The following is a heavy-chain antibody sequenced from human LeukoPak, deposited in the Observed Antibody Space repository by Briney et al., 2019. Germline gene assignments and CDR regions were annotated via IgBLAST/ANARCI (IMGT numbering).Heavy chain of an antibody. CDR2: ISGSGGST. CDR1: GFTFSSYA. J-gene: IGHJ4*02. V-gene: IGHV3-23*01. CDR3: AKDLGEVATIFRPIDY. D-gene: IGHD5-24*01. Sequence: GGSLRLSCAASGFTFSSYAMSWVRQAPGKGLEWVSAISGSGGSTYYADSVKGRFTISRDNSKNTLYLQMNSLRAEDTAVYYCAKDLGEVATIFRPIDYWGQGTLVTVSS.